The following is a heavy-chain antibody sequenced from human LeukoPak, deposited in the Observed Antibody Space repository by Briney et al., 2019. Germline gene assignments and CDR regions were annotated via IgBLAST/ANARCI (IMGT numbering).Heavy chain of an antibody. Sequence: GRSLRLSCAASGFTFSSYAMHWVRQAPGKRLEWVAVISYDGGNKYYADSVKGRFTISRDNAKNSLYLQMSNLRAEDTAVYFCARGGGLDVWGQGATVTVSS. J-gene: IGHJ6*02. CDR3: ARGGGLDV. D-gene: IGHD3-16*01. CDR2: ISYDGGNK. CDR1: GFTFSSYA. V-gene: IGHV3-30-3*01.